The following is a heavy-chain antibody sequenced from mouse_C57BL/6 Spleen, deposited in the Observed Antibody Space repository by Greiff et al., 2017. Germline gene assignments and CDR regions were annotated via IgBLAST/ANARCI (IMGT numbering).Heavy chain of an antibody. CDR1: GYAFSSSW. D-gene: IGHD2-3*01. V-gene: IGHV1-82*01. CDR2: IYPGDGDT. J-gene: IGHJ2*01. CDR3: ARWLLTFDY. Sequence: SGPELVKPGASVKISCKASGYAFSSSWMNWVKQRPGKGLEWIGRIYPGDGDTNYNGKFKGKATLTADKSSSTAYMQLSSLTSEDSAVYFCARWLLTFDYWGQGTTLTVSS.